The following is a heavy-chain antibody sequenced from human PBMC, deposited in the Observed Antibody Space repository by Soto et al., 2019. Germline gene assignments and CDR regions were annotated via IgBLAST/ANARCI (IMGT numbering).Heavy chain of an antibody. CDR2: IYWNDDR. J-gene: IGHJ4*02. V-gene: IGHV2-5*01. D-gene: IGHD2-2*01. Sequence: QITLKESGPTLVKPTQTLTLTCTFSGFSLSNPGVGMGWVRQPPGKALQWLAVIYWNDDRRYSPSLKTRLTITEDSSKSQVVRTMTDMDPVDTATYYCTHGGPAASLDFWGQGTLVTVSS. CDR1: GFSLSNPGVG. CDR3: THGGPAASLDF.